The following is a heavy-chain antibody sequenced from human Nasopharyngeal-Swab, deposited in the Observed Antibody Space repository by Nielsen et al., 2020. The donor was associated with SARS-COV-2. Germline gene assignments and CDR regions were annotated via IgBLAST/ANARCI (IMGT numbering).Heavy chain of an antibody. CDR3: ARDGSNWGDSGY. V-gene: IGHV1-46*01. J-gene: IGHJ4*02. CDR2: IKPGDDSK. D-gene: IGHD3-10*01. Sequence: ASVKVSCKASGYTFANYHIFWLRQAPGQGLEWMGQIKPGDDSKAYAQKFKGRLTMTRDMSTDTVYMELTSLTSEDTAVYFCARDGSNWGDSGYWGQGTLVTVSS. CDR1: GYTFANYH.